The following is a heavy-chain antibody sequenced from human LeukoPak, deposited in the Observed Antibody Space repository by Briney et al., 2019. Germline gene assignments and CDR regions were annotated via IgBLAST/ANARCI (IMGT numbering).Heavy chain of an antibody. CDR2: MNPNSGNT. CDR1: GYTFTSYD. Sequence: GASVKVSCKASGYTFTSYDINWVRRATGQGLEWMGWMNPNSGNTGYAQKFQGRVTMTRNTSISTAYMELSSLRSEDTAVYYCAVQAVADWYYFDYWGQGTLVTVSS. V-gene: IGHV1-8*01. D-gene: IGHD6-19*01. J-gene: IGHJ4*02. CDR3: AVQAVADWYYFDY.